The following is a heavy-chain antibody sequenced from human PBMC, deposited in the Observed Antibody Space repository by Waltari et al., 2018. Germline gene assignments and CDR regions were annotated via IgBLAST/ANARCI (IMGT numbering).Heavy chain of an antibody. V-gene: IGHV4-34*01. CDR3: ARRAGYSSSWEFDY. Sequence: QVQLQQWGAGLLKPSETLSLTCAVYGGSFSGYYWSWIRQPPGKGLEWIGEINHSGSTHDNPSLKSRVTISVDTSKNQFSLKLSSVTAADTAVYYCARRAGYSSSWEFDYWGQGTLVTVSS. CDR1: GGSFSGYY. J-gene: IGHJ4*02. CDR2: INHSGST. D-gene: IGHD6-13*01.